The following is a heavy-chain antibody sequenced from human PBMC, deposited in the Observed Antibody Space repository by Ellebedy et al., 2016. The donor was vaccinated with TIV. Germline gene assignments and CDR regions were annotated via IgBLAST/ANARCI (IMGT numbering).Heavy chain of an antibody. V-gene: IGHV3-48*04. CDR3: ARSMIGNWFDP. Sequence: GESLKISCAASGFIFSNYNMNWVRQAPGKGLEWVSYISSSSSTIYYADSVKGRFTISRDNAKNSLYLQMNSLRAEDTAVYYCARSMIGNWFDPWGQGTLVTVSS. CDR2: ISSSSSTI. D-gene: IGHD3-22*01. CDR1: GFIFSNYN. J-gene: IGHJ5*02.